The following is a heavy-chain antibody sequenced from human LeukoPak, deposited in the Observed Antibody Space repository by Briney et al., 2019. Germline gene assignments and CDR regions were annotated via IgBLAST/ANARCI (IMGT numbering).Heavy chain of an antibody. D-gene: IGHD1-26*01. CDR3: SRHGGMGATDS. J-gene: IGHJ4*02. V-gene: IGHV3-33*01. Sequence: PGRSLRLSCAASGFSFRDHGMHWVRQAPGKGLEWVAGLWYDGSNEDYAESVKGRFTIFRDNSKNTAYLQMSSLKTEDTAVYYCSRHGGMGATDSWGQGTLVTVSS. CDR1: GFSFRDHG. CDR2: LWYDGSNE.